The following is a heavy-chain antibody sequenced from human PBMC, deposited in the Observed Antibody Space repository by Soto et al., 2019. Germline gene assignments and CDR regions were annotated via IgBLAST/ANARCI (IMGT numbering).Heavy chain of an antibody. D-gene: IGHD3-3*02. CDR2: IYPGDSDT. J-gene: IGHJ4*02. CDR1: GYRFTSYW. Sequence: GESLKISCKGSGYRFTSYWIGWVRQMPGKGLEWMGIIYPGDSDTRYSPSFQGQVTISADKSISADYLPWSSLKASDTAMYDCARQGLLADYWGQGTLVTVSS. V-gene: IGHV5-51*01. CDR3: ARQGLLADY.